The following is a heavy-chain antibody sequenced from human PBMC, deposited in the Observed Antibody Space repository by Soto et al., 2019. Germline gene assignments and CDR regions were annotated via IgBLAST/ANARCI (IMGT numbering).Heavy chain of an antibody. Sequence: SVKVSCKTSGGTFGSYAISWVRQAPGQGLEWMGGIIPIFSTPNYAQKFQGRVTITADESTSTAYTELSSLRSEDTAVYYCARPIQYYFDTSAQSAWFDPWGQGTLVTVSS. D-gene: IGHD3-22*01. J-gene: IGHJ5*02. CDR1: GGTFGSYA. CDR3: ARPIQYYFDTSAQSAWFDP. V-gene: IGHV1-69*13. CDR2: IIPIFSTP.